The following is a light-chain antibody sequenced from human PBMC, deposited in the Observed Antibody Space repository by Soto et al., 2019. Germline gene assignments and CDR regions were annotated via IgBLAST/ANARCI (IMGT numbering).Light chain of an antibody. CDR2: SAS. CDR3: QQSFSTPT. Sequence: DIQITHSPSSLSTSILDRVTITCRASQRITIYLNWYRQKPGKAPELLIYSASNLQSGVPSRFSGSGSGTDFTLTISGLQSEDFATYYCQQSFSTPTFGQGTRLETK. CDR1: QRITIY. J-gene: IGKJ5*01. V-gene: IGKV1-39*01.